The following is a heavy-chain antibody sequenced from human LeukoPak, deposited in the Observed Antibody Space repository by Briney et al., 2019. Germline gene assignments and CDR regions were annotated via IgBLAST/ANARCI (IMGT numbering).Heavy chain of an antibody. D-gene: IGHD3-22*01. CDR3: AKDWNYDSRGLNYFDY. CDR1: GFIFSSYA. V-gene: IGHV3-23*01. J-gene: IGHJ4*02. Sequence: SGGSLRLSCAASGFIFSSYAMNWVRQAPGKGLEWVSGISPSGSSTNYADSVQGRFTVSRDNSKDMLYLQMNSLRAEDTAMYYCAKDWNYDSRGLNYFDYWGQGALVTVSS. CDR2: ISPSGSST.